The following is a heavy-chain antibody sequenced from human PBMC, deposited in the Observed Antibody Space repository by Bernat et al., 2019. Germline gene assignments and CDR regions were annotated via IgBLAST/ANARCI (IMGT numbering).Heavy chain of an antibody. CDR3: AGDDGGGAYDFWSVYYGSDY. J-gene: IGHJ4*02. V-gene: IGHV3-30-3*01. CDR1: GFTFSSYA. Sequence: QVQLVESGGGVVQPGRSLRLSCAASGFTFSSYAMHWVRQAPGKGLVWVAVISYDGSNNYYAYAVKGGFTISRDNSKNTLYLQMNSLGAEDPAVYYCAGDDGGGAYDFWSVYYGSDYWGQGTLVTVAS. CDR2: ISYDGSNN. D-gene: IGHD3-3*01.